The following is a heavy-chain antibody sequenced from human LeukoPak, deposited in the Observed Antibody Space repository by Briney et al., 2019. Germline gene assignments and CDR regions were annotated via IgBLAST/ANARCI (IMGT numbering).Heavy chain of an antibody. Sequence: GGSLRLSCAASGFTFTTSAMNWVRQAPGKGLVWVSRINTDGSRTTYADSVRGRFTISRDNAKNTLYLQMNTLRAEDTAVYYCARSAGMVDYWGQGTLVTVSS. J-gene: IGHJ4*02. CDR2: INTDGSRT. CDR1: GFTFTTSA. CDR3: ARSAGMVDY. V-gene: IGHV3-74*01.